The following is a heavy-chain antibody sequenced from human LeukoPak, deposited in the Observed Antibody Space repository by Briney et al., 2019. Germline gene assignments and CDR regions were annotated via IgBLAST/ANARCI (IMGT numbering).Heavy chain of an antibody. CDR1: GFTFSSYW. J-gene: IGHJ4*02. CDR2: INSDGSST. V-gene: IGHV3-74*01. Sequence: GGSLRLSCAASGFTFSSYWMHWVRHAPGKGLVWVSRINSDGSSTSYADSVKGRFTISRDNAKNTLYLQMNSLRAEDTAVYYCARDLDCSGGSCYSGGFDYWGQGTLVTVSS. D-gene: IGHD2-15*01. CDR3: ARDLDCSGGSCYSGGFDY.